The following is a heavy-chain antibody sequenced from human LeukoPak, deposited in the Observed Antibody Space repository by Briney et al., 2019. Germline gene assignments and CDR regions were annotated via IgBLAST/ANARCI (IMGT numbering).Heavy chain of an antibody. CDR2: IKHDGSVK. J-gene: IGHJ4*02. V-gene: IGHV3-7*01. D-gene: IGHD5-12*01. CDR3: ARDPQSGGYERFDY. Sequence: GGSLRLSCAASGFTFSSYAMSWVRQAPGKGLEWVANIKHDGSVKYYVDSVKGRFTISRDNAKNSLYLQMNSLRAEDTAVYYCARDPQSGGYERFDYWGQGTLVTVSS. CDR1: GFTFSSYA.